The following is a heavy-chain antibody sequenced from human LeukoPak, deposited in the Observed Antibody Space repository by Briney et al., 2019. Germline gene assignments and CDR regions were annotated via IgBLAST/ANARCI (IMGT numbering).Heavy chain of an antibody. CDR2: ISSSGSTI. V-gene: IGHV3-48*03. Sequence: GGSLRLSCAASGFTFSSYEMNWVRQAPGKGLEWVSYISSSGSTICYADSVKGRFTISRDNAKNSLYLQMNSLRAEDTAVYYCARAQRMIVPNFDYWGQGTLVTVSS. J-gene: IGHJ4*02. CDR1: GFTFSSYE. D-gene: IGHD3-22*01. CDR3: ARAQRMIVPNFDY.